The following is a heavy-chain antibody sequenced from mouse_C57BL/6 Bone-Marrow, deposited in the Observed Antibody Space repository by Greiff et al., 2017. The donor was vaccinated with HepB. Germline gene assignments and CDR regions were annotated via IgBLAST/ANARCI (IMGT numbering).Heavy chain of an antibody. V-gene: IGHV5-4*03. J-gene: IGHJ3*01. Sequence: EVKLVESGGGLVKPGGSLKLSCAASGFTFSSYAMSWVRQTPEKRLEWVATISDGGSYTYYPDNVKGRFTISRDNAKNNLSLQMSHLKSEDTAMYYCARVYYAWFAYWGQGTLVTVSA. CDR2: ISDGGSYT. CDR1: GFTFSSYA. D-gene: IGHD1-1*01. CDR3: ARVYYAWFAY.